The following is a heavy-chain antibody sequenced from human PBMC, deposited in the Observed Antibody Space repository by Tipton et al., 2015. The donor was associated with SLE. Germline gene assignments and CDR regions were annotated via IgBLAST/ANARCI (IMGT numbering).Heavy chain of an antibody. D-gene: IGHD5-12*01. CDR2: ISYSGSP. Sequence: TLSLTCSVSGGAVIHNYWSWIRQPPGKGLEWIGHISYSGSPYYNPSLRSRVTISVDTSKNHFSLKLSSVTAADTAVYYCARGGVGGYDYFDFWGPGTLVTVSS. V-gene: IGHV4-59*06. CDR3: ARGGVGGYDYFDF. J-gene: IGHJ4*02. CDR1: GGAVIHNY.